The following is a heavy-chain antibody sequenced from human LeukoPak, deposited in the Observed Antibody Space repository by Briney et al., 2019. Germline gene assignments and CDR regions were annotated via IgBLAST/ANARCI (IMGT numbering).Heavy chain of an antibody. Sequence: GGSLRLSCAASGFMFSSYAMGWVRQAPGKGLEWVAAISGSGYKPDHADSVKGRFTISRDNAKNSLYLQMNSLRAEDTAVYYCARAYHYYMDVWGKGTTVTVSS. J-gene: IGHJ6*03. CDR2: ISGSGYKP. V-gene: IGHV3-23*01. CDR1: GFMFSSYA. CDR3: ARAYHYYMDV.